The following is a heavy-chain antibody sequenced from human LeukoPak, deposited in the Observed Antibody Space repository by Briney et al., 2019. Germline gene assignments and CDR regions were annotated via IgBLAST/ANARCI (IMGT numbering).Heavy chain of an antibody. V-gene: IGHV3-30*19. D-gene: IGHD3-10*01. CDR3: ARAYESGGCDI. J-gene: IGHJ3*02. CDR2: ISYDGSIK. Sequence: GGSLRLSCAASGFTFDYYGMHWVRQAPGKGLEGGAIISYDGSIKYYADSVKGRFTISRDTSKNTLFLQMNSLRAEDTALYYCARAYESGGCDIWGQGPMVTVSS. CDR1: GFTFDYYG.